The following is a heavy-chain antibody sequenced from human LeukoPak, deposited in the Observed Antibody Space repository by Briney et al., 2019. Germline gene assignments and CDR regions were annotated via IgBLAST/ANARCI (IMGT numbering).Heavy chain of an antibody. CDR2: INSNSGGT. J-gene: IGHJ4*02. CDR3: ARTYDFWSGYASLGY. D-gene: IGHD3-3*01. V-gene: IGHV1-2*02. CDR1: GYTFTGYF. Sequence: ASVKVSCKASGYTFTGYFIHWVRQAPGQGLEWMGWINSNSGGTNYAQKFQGRVTMTRDTSISTAYMELSRLRSDDTAVYYCARTYDFWSGYASLGYWGQGTLVTVS.